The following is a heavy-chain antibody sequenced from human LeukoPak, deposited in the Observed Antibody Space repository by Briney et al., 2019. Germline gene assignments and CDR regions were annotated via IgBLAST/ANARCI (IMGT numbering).Heavy chain of an antibody. CDR3: ARPNYYDSTWFDP. V-gene: IGHV1-8*01. CDR1: GYTFTSYD. D-gene: IGHD3-22*01. J-gene: IGHJ5*02. Sequence: GASVKVSCKASGYTFTSYDINWVRQATGQGLEWMGWMNPNSGNTGYAQKFQGRVTMTTDTSTSTAYMELRSLRSDDTAVYYCARPNYYDSTWFDPWGQGTLVTVSS. CDR2: MNPNSGNT.